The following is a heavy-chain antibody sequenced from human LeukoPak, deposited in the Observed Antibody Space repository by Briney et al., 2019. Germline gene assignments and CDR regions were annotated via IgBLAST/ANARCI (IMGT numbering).Heavy chain of an antibody. CDR2: MNPNSGNT. CDR1: GYTFTSYD. V-gene: IGHV1-8*01. CDR3: ARDPFYDSGLMRAFDI. J-gene: IGHJ3*02. Sequence: ASVKVSCKASGYTFTSYDINWVRQATGQGLEWMGWMNPNSGNTGYAQKFQGRVTMTRNTSISTAYMELSSLRSEDTAVYYCARDPFYDSGLMRAFDIWGQGTMVTVSS. D-gene: IGHD3-22*01.